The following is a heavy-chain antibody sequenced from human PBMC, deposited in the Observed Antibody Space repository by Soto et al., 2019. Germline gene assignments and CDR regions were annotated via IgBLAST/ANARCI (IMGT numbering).Heavy chain of an antibody. Sequence: LGESLKISCKGSXXSFTSYWIGWVRQMPGKGLEWMGIIFPGDSDIRYSPSFQGQVTISADKSISTAYLQWSSLKASDTAMYYCVAPDLYGDTHYSYGMHVWCQGTTVTVSS. CDR2: IFPGDSDI. J-gene: IGHJ6*02. CDR3: VAPDLYGDTHYSYGMHV. CDR1: XXSFTSYW. V-gene: IGHV5-51*01. D-gene: IGHD4-17*01.